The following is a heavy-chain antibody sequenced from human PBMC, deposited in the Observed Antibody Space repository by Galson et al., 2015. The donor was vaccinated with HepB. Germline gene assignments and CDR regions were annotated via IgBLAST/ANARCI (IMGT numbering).Heavy chain of an antibody. J-gene: IGHJ3*02. Sequence: QSGAEVKKPGESLKISCKGSGYSFTSYWIGWVRQMPGKGLEWMGIIYPGDSDTRYSPSFQGQVTISADKSISTAYLQWSSLKASDTAMYYCARLETAKRTPVAFDIWGQGTMVTVSS. CDR2: IYPGDSDT. CDR3: ARLETAKRTPVAFDI. V-gene: IGHV5-51*01. CDR1: GYSFTSYW.